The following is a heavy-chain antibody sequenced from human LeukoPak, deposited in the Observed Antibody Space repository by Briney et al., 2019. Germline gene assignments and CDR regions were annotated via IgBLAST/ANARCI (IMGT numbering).Heavy chain of an antibody. J-gene: IGHJ4*02. V-gene: IGHV4-34*01. CDR2: IYYSGST. Sequence: SETLSLTCAVYGGSFSSYYWGWIRQPPGKGLEWIGSIYYSGSTYYNPSLKSRVTISVDTSKNQFSLKLSSVTAADTAVYYCARRPLRRLTGYYRYYFDYWGQGTLVTVSS. CDR1: GGSFSSYY. CDR3: ARRPLRRLTGYYRYYFDY. D-gene: IGHD3-9*01.